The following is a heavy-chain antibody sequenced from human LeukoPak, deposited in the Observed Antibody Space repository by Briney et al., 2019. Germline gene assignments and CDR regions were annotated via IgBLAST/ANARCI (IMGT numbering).Heavy chain of an antibody. D-gene: IGHD6-19*01. V-gene: IGHV1-18*01. CDR3: ARDPTNTSGRYAYFDS. CDR1: GYTFTHHG. CDR2: ISCYNGDT. Sequence: ASVKVSCKASGYTFTHHGISWVRQAPGQGLEWMAWISCYNGDTHYAQKFQGRVTSTTDTSTTTAFMELRSLRSDDTAVYYCARDPTNTSGRYAYFDSWGQGTLVTVSP. J-gene: IGHJ4*02.